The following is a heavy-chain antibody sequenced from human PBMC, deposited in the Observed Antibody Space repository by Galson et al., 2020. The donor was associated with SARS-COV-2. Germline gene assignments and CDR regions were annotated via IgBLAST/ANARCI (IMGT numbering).Heavy chain of an antibody. CDR3: ARGNSESKYVY. CDR2: MNPNSGNT. J-gene: IGHJ4*02. CDR1: GYTFTSSD. V-gene: IGHV1-8*01. D-gene: IGHD1-26*01. Sequence: ASVKVSCKASGYTFTSSDINRVRQATGQGLEWMGWMNPNSGNTGYARKFQGRVTMTRDTSISTAYMELSSLRSEDTAVYYCARGNSESKYVYWGQGTLVTVSS.